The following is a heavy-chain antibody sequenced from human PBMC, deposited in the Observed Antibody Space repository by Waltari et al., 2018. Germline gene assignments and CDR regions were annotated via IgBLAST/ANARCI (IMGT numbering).Heavy chain of an antibody. J-gene: IGHJ4*02. D-gene: IGHD5-18*01. CDR2: MNPNSGNT. CDR1: GYTFTSYD. V-gene: IGHV1-8*01. Sequence: QVQLVQSGAEVKKPGASVKVSCKASGYTFTSYDINWVRPATGQGLEWMGWMNPNSGNTGYAQKFQGRVTMTRNTSISTAYMELSSLRSEDTAMYYCARYQPRVDTAMVDYWGQGTLVTVSS. CDR3: ARYQPRVDTAMVDY.